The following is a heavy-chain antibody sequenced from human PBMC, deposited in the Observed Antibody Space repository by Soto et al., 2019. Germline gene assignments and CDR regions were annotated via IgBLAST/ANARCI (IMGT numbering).Heavy chain of an antibody. V-gene: IGHV4-39*01. J-gene: IGHJ6*02. CDR2: IYYSGST. D-gene: IGHD1-1*01. CDR1: GGPISSSSYY. CDR3: ARHRGGTTDYYYYGMDV. Sequence: PSETLSLTCTVSGGPISSSSYYWGWIRQPPGKGLEWIGSIYYSGSTYYNPSLKSRVTISVDTSKNQFSLKLSSVTAADTAVYYCARHRGGTTDYYYYGMDVWGQGTTVT.